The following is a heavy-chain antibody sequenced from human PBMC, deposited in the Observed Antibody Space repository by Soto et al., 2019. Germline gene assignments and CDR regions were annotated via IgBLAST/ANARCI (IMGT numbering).Heavy chain of an antibody. CDR1: GGSISTYY. D-gene: IGHD4-17*01. CDR3: ARDRQHTYGNCFDP. CDR2: VYNSGST. J-gene: IGHJ5*02. V-gene: IGHV4-59*01. Sequence: SETLSLTCTVSGGSISTYYWSWIRQPPGKGLEWIGYVYNSGSTKYNPSLKSRVTIWESTSKNQVSLRLTSVTAADTAVYYCARDRQHTYGNCFDPWGQGTLLTVSS.